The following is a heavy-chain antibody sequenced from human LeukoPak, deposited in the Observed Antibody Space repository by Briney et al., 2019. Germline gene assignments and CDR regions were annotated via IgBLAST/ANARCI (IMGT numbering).Heavy chain of an antibody. J-gene: IGHJ3*02. Sequence: GGSLRLSCAASGFTFSSYAMSWVRQAPGKGLEWVSAISGSGGSTYYADSVKGRFTISRDNSKNTLYLQMNSLRAEDTAVYYCAKVIKTYYYGSGRDPLYDAFDIWGQGTMVTVSS. CDR1: GFTFSSYA. D-gene: IGHD3-10*01. V-gene: IGHV3-23*01. CDR2: ISGSGGST. CDR3: AKVIKTYYYGSGRDPLYDAFDI.